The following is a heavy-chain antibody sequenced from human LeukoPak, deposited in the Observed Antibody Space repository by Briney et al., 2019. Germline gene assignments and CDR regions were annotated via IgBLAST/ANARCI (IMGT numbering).Heavy chain of an antibody. Sequence: PSETLSLTCTVSGGSISSGGYYWSWIRQHPGKGLEWIGYIYYSGSTYYNPSLKSRVTISVDTSKNQFSLKLSSVTAADTAVYYCALYGGYQAHDAFDIWGQGTMVTVSS. CDR2: IYYSGST. V-gene: IGHV4-31*03. CDR3: ALYGGYQAHDAFDI. J-gene: IGHJ3*02. D-gene: IGHD3-10*02. CDR1: GGSISSGGYY.